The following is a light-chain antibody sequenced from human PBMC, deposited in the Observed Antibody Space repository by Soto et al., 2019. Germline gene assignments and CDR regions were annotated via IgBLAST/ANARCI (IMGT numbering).Light chain of an antibody. CDR3: SSYTTSSAPV. CDR2: DVS. V-gene: IGLV2-14*01. J-gene: IGLJ2*01. Sequence: QSVLTQPVSVSGSPGQSITISCSGTSSDIGGYNSVSWYQQHPGKAPQLIIYDVSYRPSGISSRFSGSKSGNTASLTISGLQAADEADYYCSSYTTSSAPVFGGGTKVTVL. CDR1: SSDIGGYNS.